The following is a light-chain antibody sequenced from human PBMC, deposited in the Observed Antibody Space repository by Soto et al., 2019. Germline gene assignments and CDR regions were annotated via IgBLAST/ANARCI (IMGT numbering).Light chain of an antibody. CDR1: SSNIGSNT. Sequence: QSVLTQPPSASGTPGQRVTISCSGSSSNIGSNTVNWYQQLPGTAPKLLICSNNQRPSGVPDRFSVSKFVTSASLAISGLRSDDEADYFCATWDDSLNGFYVFGTGTKVTVL. V-gene: IGLV1-44*01. CDR2: SNN. J-gene: IGLJ1*01. CDR3: ATWDDSLNGFYV.